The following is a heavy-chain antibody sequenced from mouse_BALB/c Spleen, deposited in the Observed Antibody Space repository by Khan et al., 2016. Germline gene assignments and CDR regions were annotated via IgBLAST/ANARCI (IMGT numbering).Heavy chain of an antibody. V-gene: IGHV4-1*02. J-gene: IGHJ1*01. CDR2: INPDSSTI. Sequence: EVQLQESGGGLVQPGGSLKLSCAASGFDFSRYWMSWVRQAPGKGLEWIGEINPDSSTINYTPSLTDKFIISRDNAKTTLYLHMSKVRSEDTDLYYCASTFWYFDVWCAGTTVTVAS. CDR1: GFDFSRYW. CDR3: ASTFWYFDV.